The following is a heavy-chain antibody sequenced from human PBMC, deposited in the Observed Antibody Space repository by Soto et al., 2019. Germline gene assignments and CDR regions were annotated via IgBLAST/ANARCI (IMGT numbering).Heavy chain of an antibody. J-gene: IGHJ4*02. CDR1: GFTVSSNY. CDR2: IYSGGST. V-gene: IGHV3-66*01. D-gene: IGHD4-17*01. CDR3: ARASGTVIPRLVDY. Sequence: GGSLRLSCAASGFTVSSNYMSWVRQAPGKGLEWVSVIYSGGSTYYADSVKGRFTISRDNSKNTLYLQMNSLRAEDTAVYYCARASGTVIPRLVDYWGQGTLVTVSS.